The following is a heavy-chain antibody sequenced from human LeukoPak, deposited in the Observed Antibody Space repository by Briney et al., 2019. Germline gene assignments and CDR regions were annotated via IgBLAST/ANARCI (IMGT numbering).Heavy chain of an antibody. CDR1: GFTFSSYA. CDR3: ARSANSPVAIFGVVIICVPPPDY. CDR2: ISGSGGST. Sequence: VGSLRLSCAASGFTFSSYAMSGLRQAPGKGLEGVSAISGSGGSTYYADSVKGRFTISRENSKNTLYLQMNSLRAEDRAVYYCARSANSPVAIFGVVIICVPPPDYWGQGTLVTVSS. J-gene: IGHJ4*02. V-gene: IGHV3-23*01. D-gene: IGHD3-3*01.